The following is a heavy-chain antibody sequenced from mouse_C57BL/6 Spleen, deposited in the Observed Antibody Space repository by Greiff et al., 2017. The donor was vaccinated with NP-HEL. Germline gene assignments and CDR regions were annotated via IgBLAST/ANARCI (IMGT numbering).Heavy chain of an antibody. Sequence: QVQLQQPGAELVMPGASVKLSCKASGYTFTSYWMHWVKQRPGQGLEWIGEINPSDSYTNYNQKFKGKSTLTVDKSSSTAYMQLSSLTSEDSAVYYCARRIYYDGSSYGYFDVWGTGTTVTVSS. CDR3: ARRIYYDGSSYGYFDV. V-gene: IGHV1-69*01. D-gene: IGHD1-1*01. J-gene: IGHJ1*03. CDR1: GYTFTSYW. CDR2: INPSDSYT.